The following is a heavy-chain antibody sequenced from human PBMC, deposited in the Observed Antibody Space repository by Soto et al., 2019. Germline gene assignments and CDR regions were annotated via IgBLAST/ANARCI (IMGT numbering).Heavy chain of an antibody. V-gene: IGHV4-59*12. J-gene: IGHJ6*02. CDR1: GGSISSYY. D-gene: IGHD3-10*01. Sequence: SETLSLTCTVSGGSISSYYWSWIRQPPGKGLEWIGYIYYSGSTNYNPSLKSRVTISVDTSKNQFSLKLSSVTAADTALYYRVTFTRVRGALWYYYGMDVWGQGTTVTVSS. CDR2: IYYSGST. CDR3: VTFTRVRGALWYYYGMDV.